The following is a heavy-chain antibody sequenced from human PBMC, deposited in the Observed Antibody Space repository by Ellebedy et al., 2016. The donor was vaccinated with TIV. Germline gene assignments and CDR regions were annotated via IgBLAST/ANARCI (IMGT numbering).Heavy chain of an antibody. Sequence: GESLKISXAASGFTFSSYGMHWVRQAPGKGLEWVAVISYDGSNKYYADSVKGRFTISRDNSKNTLYLQMNSLRAEDTAVYYCATTPHKFDYWGQGTLVTVSS. V-gene: IGHV3-30*03. J-gene: IGHJ4*02. CDR2: ISYDGSNK. D-gene: IGHD1-1*01. CDR1: GFTFSSYG. CDR3: ATTPHKFDY.